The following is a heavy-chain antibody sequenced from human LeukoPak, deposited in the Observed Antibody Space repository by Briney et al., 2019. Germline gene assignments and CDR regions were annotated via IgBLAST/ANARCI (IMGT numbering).Heavy chain of an antibody. CDR3: ARDEQQLDPFDY. CDR1: GFTFSSYS. J-gene: IGHJ4*02. D-gene: IGHD6-6*01. CDR2: ISSSSGYI. V-gene: IGHV3-21*01. Sequence: GGSLRLSCAASGFTFSSYSMNWVRQAPGKGLEWVSSISSSSGYIYYADSVKGRFTISRDNAKNSLYLQMNSLRAEDTAVYYCARDEQQLDPFDYWGQGTLVTVSS.